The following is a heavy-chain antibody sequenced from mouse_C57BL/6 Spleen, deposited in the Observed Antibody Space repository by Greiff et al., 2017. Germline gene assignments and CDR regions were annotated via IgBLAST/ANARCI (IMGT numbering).Heavy chain of an antibody. D-gene: IGHD3-2*02. Sequence: QVQLQQPGAEPVRPGSSVKLSCTASGYTFTSYWMHWVKQRPIQGLEWIGNIDPSDSETHYNQKFKDKATLTVDKSSSTAYMQLRSLTSEDTAVYDCGREANFYFDYWGQGTTLTVSS. CDR3: GREANFYFDY. V-gene: IGHV1-52*01. CDR1: GYTFTSYW. J-gene: IGHJ2*01. CDR2: IDPSDSET.